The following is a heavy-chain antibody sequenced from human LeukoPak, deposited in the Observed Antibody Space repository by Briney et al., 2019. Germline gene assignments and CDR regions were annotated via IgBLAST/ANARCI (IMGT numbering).Heavy chain of an antibody. CDR2: INPDSDNT. CDR3: AIGAVGFDY. CDR1: GYTFTSYD. J-gene: IGHJ4*02. V-gene: IGHV1-8*01. Sequence: SVTVSCKASGYTFTSYDIHWVRQATGQGLEWMGWINPDSDNTDYAQKFRARVTITRNTSISTAYMELSSLRSEDTAVYYCAIGAVGFDYWGQGTLVTVSS. D-gene: IGHD6-19*01.